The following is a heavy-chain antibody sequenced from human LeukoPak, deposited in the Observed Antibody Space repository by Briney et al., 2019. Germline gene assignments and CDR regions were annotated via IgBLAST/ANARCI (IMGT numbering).Heavy chain of an antibody. J-gene: IGHJ5*02. CDR3: ARDRSGWYKNWFDP. V-gene: IGHV4-34*01. CDR1: GGSISGYY. CDR2: INHSGST. D-gene: IGHD6-19*01. Sequence: SETLSLTCTVSGGSISGYYWSWIRQPPGKGLEWIGEINHSGSTNYNPSLKSRVTISVDTSKNQFSLKLSSVTAADTAVYYCARDRSGWYKNWFDPWGQGTLVTVSS.